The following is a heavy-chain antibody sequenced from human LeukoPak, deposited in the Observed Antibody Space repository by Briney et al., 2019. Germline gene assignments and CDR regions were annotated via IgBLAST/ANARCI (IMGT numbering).Heavy chain of an antibody. V-gene: IGHV4-39*07. Sequence: SETLSLTCTVSGGSISSSSYYWGWIRQPPGKGLEWIGSIYYSGSTYYNPSLKSRVTISVDTSKNQFSLKLSSATAADTAVYYCARDLWTSPVPDYYYYGMDVWGQGTTVTVSS. CDR3: ARDLWTSPVPDYYYYGMDV. J-gene: IGHJ6*02. D-gene: IGHD3/OR15-3a*01. CDR1: GGSISSSSYY. CDR2: IYYSGST.